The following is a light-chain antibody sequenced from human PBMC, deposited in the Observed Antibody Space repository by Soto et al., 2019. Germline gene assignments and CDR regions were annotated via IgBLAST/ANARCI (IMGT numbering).Light chain of an antibody. CDR2: TNT. CDR3: QSYDSSLSRYV. Sequence: VLTQPPSVSGAPGQRVTISCTGGSSNFGAGYDVHWYQQLPGTAPKLLIHTNTNRPSGVPDRSSGSKSDTSASLAITGLPAEDEADYYGQSYDSSLSRYVFGTGTKVTVL. J-gene: IGLJ1*01. CDR1: SSNFGAGYD. V-gene: IGLV1-40*01.